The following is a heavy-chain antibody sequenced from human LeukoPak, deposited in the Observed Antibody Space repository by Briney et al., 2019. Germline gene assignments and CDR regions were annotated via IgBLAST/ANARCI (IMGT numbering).Heavy chain of an antibody. Sequence: SETLSLTCTVSGGSISSSSYYWGWIRQPPGKGLEWIGSIYYSGSTYYNPSLKSRVTISVDTSKNQFSLKLSSVTAADTAVYYCARDKRDYYDSSGYVDYWGQGTLVTVSS. CDR2: IYYSGST. V-gene: IGHV4-39*07. D-gene: IGHD3-22*01. J-gene: IGHJ4*02. CDR3: ARDKRDYYDSSGYVDY. CDR1: GGSISSSSYY.